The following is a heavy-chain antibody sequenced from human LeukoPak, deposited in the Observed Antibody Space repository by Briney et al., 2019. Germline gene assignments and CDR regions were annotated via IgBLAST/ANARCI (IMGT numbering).Heavy chain of an antibody. CDR3: ARTGYSSDYYGMDV. D-gene: IGHD6-13*01. J-gene: IGHJ6*02. CDR2: IYYSGST. CDR1: GGSISSSY. Sequence: SETLSLTCTVSGGSISSSYWSWIRQTPGKGLEWIGYIYYSGSTNYNPSLKSRVTISIDTSKNQFSLKLRSVTAADTAVYYCARTGYSSDYYGMDVWGQGTTVTVSS. V-gene: IGHV4-59*01.